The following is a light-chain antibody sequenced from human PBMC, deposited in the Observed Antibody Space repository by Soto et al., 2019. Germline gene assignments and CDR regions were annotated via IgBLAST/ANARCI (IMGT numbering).Light chain of an antibody. J-gene: IGLJ1*01. CDR1: SSDIGSYNR. V-gene: IGLV2-18*02. CDR3: NSFTGKSASYV. Sequence: QSVLTQPASVSGSPGQSITISCTGTSSDIGSYNRVSWYQQPPGTAPKLVIYEVNNRPSGVPDRFSGSKSGNTASLTISGLQAEDEADYYCNSFTGKSASYVFGTGTKVTVL. CDR2: EVN.